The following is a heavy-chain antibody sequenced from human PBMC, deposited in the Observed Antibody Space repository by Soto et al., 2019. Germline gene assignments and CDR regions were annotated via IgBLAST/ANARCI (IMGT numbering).Heavy chain of an antibody. CDR1: GYTFTSYD. V-gene: IGHV1-8*01. CDR2: MNPTNGNT. CDR3: ARAEILTAYFA. Sequence: ASVKVSCKASGYTFTSYDINWVRQTTGQGLEWMGWMNPTNGNTGYVQKFQGRVTMTRNTSINTAYMELSSLRSEDTAVYYCARAEILTAYFAWGQGTLVTVSS. D-gene: IGHD3-9*01. J-gene: IGHJ5*01.